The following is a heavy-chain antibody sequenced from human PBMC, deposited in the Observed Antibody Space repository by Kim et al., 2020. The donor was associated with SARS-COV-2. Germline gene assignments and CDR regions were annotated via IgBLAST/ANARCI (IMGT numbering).Heavy chain of an antibody. D-gene: IGHD5-12*01. V-gene: IGHV3-30*02. CDR3: AKGPPPFSRGYDKALDY. J-gene: IGHJ4*02. Sequence: GKGRFTLTRTNSKNTLYLQMNSLRTEDTAVYFCAKGPPPFSRGYDKALDYWGQGTLVTVSS.